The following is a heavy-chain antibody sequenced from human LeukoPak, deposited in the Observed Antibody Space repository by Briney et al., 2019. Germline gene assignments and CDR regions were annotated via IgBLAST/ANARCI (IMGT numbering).Heavy chain of an antibody. D-gene: IGHD1-26*01. V-gene: IGHV4-31*03. Sequence: SETLSLTCTVSGGSISSGGYYWSWIRQHPGKGLEWIGYIYYSGSTYYNPSLKSRVTISVDTSKNQFSLKLSSVTAADTAVYYCARGASRYSFDYWGQGTLVTVSS. CDR2: IYYSGST. CDR1: GGSISSGGYY. J-gene: IGHJ4*02. CDR3: ARGASRYSFDY.